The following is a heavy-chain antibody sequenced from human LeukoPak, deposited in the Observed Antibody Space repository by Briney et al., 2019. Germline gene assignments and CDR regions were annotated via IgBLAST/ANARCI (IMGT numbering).Heavy chain of an antibody. CDR2: ISSSSRYI. CDR1: GFTFSSYS. J-gene: IGHJ3*02. V-gene: IGHV3-21*01. CDR3: ARGLRFLEWSVYDAFDI. D-gene: IGHD3-3*01. Sequence: GGSLRLSCAASGFTFSSYSMNWVRQAPGKGLEWVSSISSSSRYIYYADSVKGRFTISRDNAKNSLYLQMNSLRAEDTAVNYCARGLRFLEWSVYDAFDIWGQGTMVTVSS.